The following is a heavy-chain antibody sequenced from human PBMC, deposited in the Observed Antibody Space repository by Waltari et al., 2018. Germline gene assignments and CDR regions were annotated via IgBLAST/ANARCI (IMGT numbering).Heavy chain of an antibody. CDR1: GFTFSSYA. D-gene: IGHD2-21*02. CDR2: ISYDGSNK. Sequence: QVQLVESGGGVVQPGRSLRLSCAASGFTFSSYAMQWVRQAPGKGLEWVAVISYDGSNKYYADSVKGRFTISRDNSKNTLYLQMNSLRAEDTAVYYCARDGVFVVVTAIDYWGQGTLVTVSS. V-gene: IGHV3-30*01. J-gene: IGHJ4*02. CDR3: ARDGVFVVVTAIDY.